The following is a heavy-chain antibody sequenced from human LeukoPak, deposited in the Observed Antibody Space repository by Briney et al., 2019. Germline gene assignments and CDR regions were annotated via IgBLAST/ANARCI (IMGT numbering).Heavy chain of an antibody. J-gene: IGHJ4*02. CDR2: ISRSGGST. Sequence: GGSLRLSCAASGCTFSSYAMSWVRQAPGKGLEWVSAISRSGGSTYYADSVKGRFTISSDNSKNTLYLQMNSLRAEDTAVYYCAKMPRGNSYHGYFDYWGQGTLVTVSS. CDR1: GCTFSSYA. CDR3: AKMPRGNSYHGYFDY. V-gene: IGHV3-23*01. D-gene: IGHD5-18*01.